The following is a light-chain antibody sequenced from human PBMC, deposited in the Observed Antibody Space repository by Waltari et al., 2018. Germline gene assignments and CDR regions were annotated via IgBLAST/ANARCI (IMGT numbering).Light chain of an antibody. J-gene: IGLJ2*01. CDR2: DVS. V-gene: IGLV2-14*03. CDR1: SSDIGCYVY. Sequence: QSALTQPASVSGSPGQSIIIPCTGISSDIGCYVYVSWYQQHPGKAPKVIMFDVSNRPSGVSNRFSGSKSGNTASLTISGLQAEDEADYYCSSYTTGVIFGGGTRLTVL. CDR3: SSYTTGVI.